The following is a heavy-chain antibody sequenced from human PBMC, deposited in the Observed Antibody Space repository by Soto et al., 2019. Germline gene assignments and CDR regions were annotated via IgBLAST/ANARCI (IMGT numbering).Heavy chain of an antibody. Sequence: PSETLSLTCTFSGGSISSYYWSWIRQPPGKGQEWIGYIYYSGSTKYNPSLKSRVTISVDTSNNQFSLKLSSVTAADTALFYLARGSGYCGGGTGYPWVAYFDYGGKETLVT. CDR2: IYYSGST. J-gene: IGHJ4*02. CDR1: GGSISSYY. CDR3: ARGSGYCGGGTGYPWVAYFDY. V-gene: IGHV4-59*01. D-gene: IGHD2-15*01.